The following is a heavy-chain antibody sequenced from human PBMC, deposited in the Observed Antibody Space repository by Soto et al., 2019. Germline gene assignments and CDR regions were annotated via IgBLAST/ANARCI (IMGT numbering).Heavy chain of an antibody. Sequence: EVQLGESGGGLIQPGGSLRLACAASGFSVSSNYMSWVRQAPGKGLEWVSVIYTGGSTHYADSVEGRFTISRDISKNTLYLQMNSRRVEDTAVYYCARDPGSIAVAGTIWGQGTLVTVSS. J-gene: IGHJ4*02. CDR3: ARDPGSIAVAGTI. V-gene: IGHV3-53*01. D-gene: IGHD6-19*01. CDR1: GFSVSSNY. CDR2: IYTGGST.